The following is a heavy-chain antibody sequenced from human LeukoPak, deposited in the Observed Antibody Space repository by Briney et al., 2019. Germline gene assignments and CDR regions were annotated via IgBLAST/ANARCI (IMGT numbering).Heavy chain of an antibody. CDR2: IIPIFGTA. Sequence: SVKVSCKASGGTFSSYAISWVRQAPGQGLEWMGGIIPIFGTANYAQKFQGRVTITADESTSTAYMELSSQRSEDTAVYYCARDPPSGYSSSWYHFDPWGQGTLVTVSS. CDR3: ARDPPSGYSSSWYHFDP. V-gene: IGHV1-69*13. D-gene: IGHD6-13*01. CDR1: GGTFSSYA. J-gene: IGHJ5*02.